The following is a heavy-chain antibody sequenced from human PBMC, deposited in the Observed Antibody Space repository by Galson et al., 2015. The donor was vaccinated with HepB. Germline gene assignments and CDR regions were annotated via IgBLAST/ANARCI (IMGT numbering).Heavy chain of an antibody. Sequence: TLSLTCAVYGGSFSGYYWSWIRQPPGKGLEWVGEINHSGSTNYNPSLKSRVTISVDTSKNQFSLKLSSVTAADTAVYYCATKRQLVLVYWGQGTLVTVSS. CDR2: INHSGST. J-gene: IGHJ4*02. V-gene: IGHV4-34*01. D-gene: IGHD6-13*01. CDR1: GGSFSGYY. CDR3: ATKRQLVLVY.